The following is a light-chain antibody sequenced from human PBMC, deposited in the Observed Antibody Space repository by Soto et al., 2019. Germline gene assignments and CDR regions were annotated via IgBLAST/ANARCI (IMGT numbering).Light chain of an antibody. CDR1: QSVSSN. V-gene: IGKV3-15*01. CDR2: GAS. CDR3: QQYNNSPPKT. J-gene: IGKJ1*01. Sequence: EIVMTQSPATLSVSPGERATLSCRASQSVSSNLAWYQQKPGQAPRLLIYGASTRATGIPARFSGSGSGTEFTPTISSLQSEDVAVYYGQQYNNSPPKTFGQGTKVEIK.